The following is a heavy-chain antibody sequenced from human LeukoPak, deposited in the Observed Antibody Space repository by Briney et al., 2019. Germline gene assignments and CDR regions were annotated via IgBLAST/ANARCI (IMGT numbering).Heavy chain of an antibody. V-gene: IGHV4-34*01. J-gene: IGHJ1*01. CDR2: INHSGST. Sequence: SETLSLTCGVYGGSFSGYYWSWIRQPPGKGLEWIGEINHSGSTNYNPSLKSRVTISVDTSKNQFSLKLSSVTAADTAVYYCARATEHWGQGTLVTVSS. CDR1: GGSFSGYY. CDR3: ARATEH.